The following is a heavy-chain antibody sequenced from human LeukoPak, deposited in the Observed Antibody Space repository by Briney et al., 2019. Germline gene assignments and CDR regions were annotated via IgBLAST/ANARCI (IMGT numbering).Heavy chain of an antibody. CDR3: AAGYLVSYYFDY. J-gene: IGHJ4*02. D-gene: IGHD5/OR15-5a*01. V-gene: IGHV1-2*06. CDR1: GYTFTGYY. Sequence: ASVKVSCKASGYTFTGYYMHWVRQAPGQGLEWMGRINPNSGGTNYAQKFQGRVTMTRDTSISTAYMELSRLRSDDAAVYYCAAGYLVSYYFDYWGQGTLVTVSS. CDR2: INPNSGGT.